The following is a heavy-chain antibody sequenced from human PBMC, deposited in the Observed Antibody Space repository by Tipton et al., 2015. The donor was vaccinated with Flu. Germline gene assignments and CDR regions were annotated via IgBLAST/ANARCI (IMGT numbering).Heavy chain of an antibody. J-gene: IGHJ4*02. V-gene: IGHV3-72*01. CDR1: GFIFSDHY. CDR2: TRNKANSYIT. D-gene: IGHD1-26*01. Sequence: QLVQSGGGLVQPGGSLRLSCAASGFIFSDHYMDWVRQAPGKGLEWVGRTRNKANSYITEYAASVKGRFTISRDDSKHLVYLQMNSLKTEDTAVYYCGRWEDGAPRNWGQGTLVTVSS. CDR3: GRWEDGAPRN.